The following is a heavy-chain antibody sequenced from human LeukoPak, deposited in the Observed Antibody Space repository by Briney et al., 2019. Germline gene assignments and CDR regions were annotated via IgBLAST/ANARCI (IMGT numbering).Heavy chain of an antibody. CDR1: GFTFSSYS. CDR2: ISSSSSTI. Sequence: GGSLRLSCAASGFTFSSYSMNWVRQAPGKGLEWVSYISSSSSTIYYADSVKGRFTISRDNAKNSLYLQMNSLRAEDTAAYYCARTAIAAPRKNWFDPWGQGTLVTVSS. CDR3: ARTAIAAPRKNWFDP. D-gene: IGHD6-6*01. J-gene: IGHJ5*02. V-gene: IGHV3-48*01.